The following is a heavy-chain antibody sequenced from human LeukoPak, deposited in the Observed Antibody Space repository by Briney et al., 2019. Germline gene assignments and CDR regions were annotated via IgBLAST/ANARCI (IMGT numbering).Heavy chain of an antibody. CDR2: IIPIFGTA. Sequence: SVKVSCKASGGTFSSYAISWVRQAPGQGLEWMGGIIPIFGTANYAQKFQGRATITTDESTSTAYMELSSLRSEDTAVYYCARSTTVTTYIFDYWGQGTLVTVSS. CDR3: ARSTTVTTYIFDY. CDR1: GGTFSSYA. V-gene: IGHV1-69*05. J-gene: IGHJ4*02. D-gene: IGHD4-17*01.